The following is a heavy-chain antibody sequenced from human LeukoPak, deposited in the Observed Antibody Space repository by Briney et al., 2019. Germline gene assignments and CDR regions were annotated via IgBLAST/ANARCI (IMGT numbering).Heavy chain of an antibody. J-gene: IGHJ4*02. D-gene: IGHD1-26*01. CDR2: IYYTGGT. V-gene: IGHV4-39*01. Sequence: PSETLPPTCTVSGGSISSANYHWGWIRQPPGKGLEWIGTIYYTGGTYYSPSLKSRLTISIDTSKNQFSLKLNSVTAADTAVYYCARSDVGATTVWGQGTLVSVSS. CDR3: ARSDVGATTV. CDR1: GGSISSANYH.